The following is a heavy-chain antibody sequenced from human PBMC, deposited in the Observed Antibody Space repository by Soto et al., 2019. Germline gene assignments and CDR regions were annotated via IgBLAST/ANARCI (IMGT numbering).Heavy chain of an antibody. CDR1: GFTFSIYG. Sequence: PGGSLRLSCAASGFTFSIYGMHLVVRAPGKGLDWVAVIWYDGSNKYYADSVKGRFTISRDNSKNTLYLQMNSLRAEDTAVYYCARDGDGSGSYPYYYGMDVWGQGTTVTVSS. CDR2: IWYDGSNK. J-gene: IGHJ6*02. V-gene: IGHV3-33*01. CDR3: ARDGDGSGSYPYYYGMDV. D-gene: IGHD3-10*01.